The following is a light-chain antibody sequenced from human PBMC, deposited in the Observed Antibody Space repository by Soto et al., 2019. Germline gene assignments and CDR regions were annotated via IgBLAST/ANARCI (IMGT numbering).Light chain of an antibody. CDR1: SSDVGTYNL. Sequence: QSVLTQPASVSGSPGHSITISCTGTSSDVGTYNLVSWYQQHPGNAPKLVIYEDTKRPSGVSNRFSGSKSGNTASLTISGLQAEDEADYYCCSYASSRTYVFGPGTKVTVL. V-gene: IGLV2-23*01. CDR2: EDT. CDR3: CSYASSRTYV. J-gene: IGLJ1*01.